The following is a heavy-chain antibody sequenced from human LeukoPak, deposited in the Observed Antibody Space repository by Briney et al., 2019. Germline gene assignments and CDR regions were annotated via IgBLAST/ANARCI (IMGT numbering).Heavy chain of an antibody. J-gene: IGHJ4*02. V-gene: IGHV3-48*02. CDR1: GVTFTKYS. Sequence: GGSLRLSCAASGVTFTKYSMNWGRHGPGKGLEWGSYISSSSDNICYADSVKGRFNISRDNAKNSLYLQMNSLRDEDTAVYYCARDKVEAVVPTAFDCWGQGTLVTVSS. CDR2: ISSSSDNI. CDR3: ARDKVEAVVPTAFDC. D-gene: IGHD5-12*01.